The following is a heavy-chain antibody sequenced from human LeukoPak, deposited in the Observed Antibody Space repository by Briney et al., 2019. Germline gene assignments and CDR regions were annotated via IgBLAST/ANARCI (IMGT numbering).Heavy chain of an antibody. J-gene: IGHJ4*02. CDR1: GFTFDDYG. V-gene: IGHV3-53*01. CDR3: ARERDSSGYILAY. D-gene: IGHD3-22*01. Sequence: GGSLRLSCAASGFTFDDYGMSWVRQAPGKGLEWVSVIYAGGTTYYADSVKGRFTVSRDNSKNTIYLQMNGLRAEDTAVYFCARERDSSGYILAYWGQGTLVTVSS. CDR2: IYAGGTT.